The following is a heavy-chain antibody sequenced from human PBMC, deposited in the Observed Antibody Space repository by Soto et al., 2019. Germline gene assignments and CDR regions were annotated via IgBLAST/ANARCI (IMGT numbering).Heavy chain of an antibody. J-gene: IGHJ5*01. D-gene: IGHD3-10*01. V-gene: IGHV1-8*02. CDR1: GYTFNNYD. Sequence: ASVKVSCKASGYTFNNYDIHWVQQAPGHGLEWMGWMNPNSGNTGYAQNFRGRATMTQNTAIGTAYMELSSLRSDDTATYYCTRAYGAETFDFWGQGTRVTVSS. CDR2: MNPNSGNT. CDR3: TRAYGAETFDF.